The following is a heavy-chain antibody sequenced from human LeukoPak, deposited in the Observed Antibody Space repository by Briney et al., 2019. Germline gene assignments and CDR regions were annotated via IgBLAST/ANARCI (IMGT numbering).Heavy chain of an antibody. CDR1: GFTFSSYE. CDR3: AKDRIYSNYGYYMDV. CDR2: ISYDGSNK. J-gene: IGHJ6*03. D-gene: IGHD4-11*01. V-gene: IGHV3-30*04. Sequence: PGGSLRLSCAASGFTFSSYEMNWVRQAPGKGLEWVAVISYDGSNKYYADSVKGRFTISRDNSKNTLYLQMNSLRAEDTAVFYCAKDRIYSNYGYYMDVWGKGTTVTVSS.